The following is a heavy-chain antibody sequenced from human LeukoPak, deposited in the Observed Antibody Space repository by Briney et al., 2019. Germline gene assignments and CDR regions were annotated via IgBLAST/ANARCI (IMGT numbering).Heavy chain of an antibody. CDR2: IYYSGST. Sequence: SETLSLTCTVSGGSISSGSYYWSWIRQPPGKGLEWIGYIYYSGSTNYNPSLKSRVTISVDTSKNQFSLKLSSVTAADTAVYYCARHLLKTYGSGSYYYYYGMDVWGQGTTVTVSS. D-gene: IGHD3-10*01. V-gene: IGHV4-61*01. J-gene: IGHJ6*02. CDR1: GGSISSGSYY. CDR3: ARHLLKTYGSGSYYYYYGMDV.